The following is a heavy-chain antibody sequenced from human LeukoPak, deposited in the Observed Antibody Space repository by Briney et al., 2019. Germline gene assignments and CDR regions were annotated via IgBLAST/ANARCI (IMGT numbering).Heavy chain of an antibody. Sequence: SETPSVTCTVSGGSISSSIYYWGWIRQPPRKGLEWIGSIYYSGSTSYNPSLKSRVTISVDTSKNQFSLKLSSVTAADTAVYYCARDGSHEFLSRGDAFDNWGQGTMVTVSS. CDR2: IYYSGST. CDR1: GGSISSSIYY. CDR3: ARDGSHEFLSRGDAFDN. V-gene: IGHV4-39*07. J-gene: IGHJ3*02. D-gene: IGHD2/OR15-2a*01.